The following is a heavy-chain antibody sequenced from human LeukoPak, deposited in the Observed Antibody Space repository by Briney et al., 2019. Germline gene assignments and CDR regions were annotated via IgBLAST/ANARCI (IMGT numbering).Heavy chain of an antibody. Sequence: HTGGSLRLSCAASGFTFSNYALHWVRQAPGKGLGWVAVISYDDTNKYYVDSVKGRFTISRDNSKNTLYLQVNSLRAEDTAVYYCARDQGGSGYYPDAFDIWGQGTMVTVSS. CDR2: ISYDDTNK. CDR1: GFTFSNYA. V-gene: IGHV3-30*04. CDR3: ARDQGGSGYYPDAFDI. D-gene: IGHD3-22*01. J-gene: IGHJ3*02.